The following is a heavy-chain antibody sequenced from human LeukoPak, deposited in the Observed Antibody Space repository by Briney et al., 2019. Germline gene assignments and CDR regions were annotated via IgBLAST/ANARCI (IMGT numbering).Heavy chain of an antibody. D-gene: IGHD2-2*01. Sequence: ASVKVSCKASGYTFTGYYMHWVRQAPGQGLEWMGRINPNSGGTNFAQKFQGRVTMTRDTSISTAYMELSRLRSDDTAVYYCAREKVRQSGMDVWGQGTTVTVSS. CDR1: GYTFTGYY. CDR2: INPNSGGT. CDR3: AREKVRQSGMDV. V-gene: IGHV1-2*06. J-gene: IGHJ6*02.